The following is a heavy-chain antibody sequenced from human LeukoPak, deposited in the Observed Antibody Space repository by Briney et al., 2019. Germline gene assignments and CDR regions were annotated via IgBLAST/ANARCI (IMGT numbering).Heavy chain of an antibody. V-gene: IGHV1-2*02. Sequence: ASVKVSCKASGYTFTGYYMHWVRQAPGQGLEWMGWINPNSGGTNYAQKLQGRVTMTTDTSTSTAYMELRSLRSDDTAVYYCARDQGVRGFYYMDVWGKGTTVTISS. CDR1: GYTFTGYY. J-gene: IGHJ6*03. CDR3: ARDQGVRGFYYMDV. CDR2: INPNSGGT. D-gene: IGHD3-10*01.